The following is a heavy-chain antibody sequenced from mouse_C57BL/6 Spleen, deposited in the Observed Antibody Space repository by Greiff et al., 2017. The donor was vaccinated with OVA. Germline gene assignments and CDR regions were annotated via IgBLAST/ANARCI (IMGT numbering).Heavy chain of an antibody. CDR1: GYTFTDYN. Sequence: EVQGVESGPELVKPGASVKIPCKASGYTFTDYNMDWVKQSHGKSLEWIGDINPNNGGTIYNQKFKGKATLTVDKSSSTAYMELRSLTSEDTAVYYCARRGLRGFAYWGQGTLVTVSA. J-gene: IGHJ3*01. CDR2: INPNNGGT. CDR3: ARRGLRGFAY. V-gene: IGHV1-18*01. D-gene: IGHD2-4*01.